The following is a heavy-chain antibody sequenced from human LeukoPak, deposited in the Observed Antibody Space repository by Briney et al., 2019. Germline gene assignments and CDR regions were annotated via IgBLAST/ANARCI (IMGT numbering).Heavy chain of an antibody. CDR1: GFTVSSNS. D-gene: IGHD3-22*01. CDR2: IYSAGST. V-gene: IGHV3-53*01. Sequence: GGSLRLSCTVSGFTVSSNSMSCVRQAPGKGLEWVSFIYSAGSTHYSDSVKGRFTISIDNSKNTLYLQMNSLRAEDTAVYYCARDREYYDSSGYYDYWGQGTLVTVSS. CDR3: ARDREYYDSSGYYDY. J-gene: IGHJ4*02.